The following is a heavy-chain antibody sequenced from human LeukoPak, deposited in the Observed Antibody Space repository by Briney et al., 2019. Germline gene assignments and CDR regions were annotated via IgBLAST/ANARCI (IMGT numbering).Heavy chain of an antibody. D-gene: IGHD5-18*01. CDR3: ARDPEGDTAMDAFDI. Sequence: TGGSLRLSCAASGFTFSTYWMTWVRQAPGKGLEWVANIKQDGSETYYVDSVKGRLTVSRDNAKNSLYLQMNSLRAEDTAVYYCARDPEGDTAMDAFDIWGQGTMVTVSS. V-gene: IGHV3-7*01. CDR2: IKQDGSET. J-gene: IGHJ3*02. CDR1: GFTFSTYW.